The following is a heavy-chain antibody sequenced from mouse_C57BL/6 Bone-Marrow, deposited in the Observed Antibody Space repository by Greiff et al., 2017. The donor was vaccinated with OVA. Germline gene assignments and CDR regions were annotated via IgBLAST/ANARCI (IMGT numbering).Heavy chain of an antibody. J-gene: IGHJ2*01. CDR2: IDPSDSYT. CDR1: GYTFTSYW. CDR3: ATHYYGSLFDY. D-gene: IGHD1-1*01. V-gene: IGHV1-50*01. Sequence: QVHVKQPGAELVKPGASVKLSCKASGYTFTSYWMQWVKQRPGQGLEWIGEIDPSDSYTNYNQKFKGKATLTVDTSSSTAYMQLSSLTSEDSAVDYCATHYYGSLFDYWGQGTTLTVSS.